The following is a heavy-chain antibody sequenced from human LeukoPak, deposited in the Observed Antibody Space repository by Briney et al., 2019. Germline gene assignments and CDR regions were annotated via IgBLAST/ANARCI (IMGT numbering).Heavy chain of an antibody. CDR3: ARREPSWGSNWFDP. CDR2: IIPILGTA. Sequence: SVKVSCKPSGGTFSSYSISWLRQAPGQALEWMGGIIPILGTANYAQKLQGRVTITADESTSTAYMELSSLRSEDTAVYYCARREPSWGSNWFDPWGQGTLVTVSS. V-gene: IGHV1-69*13. J-gene: IGHJ5*02. D-gene: IGHD7-27*01. CDR1: GGTFSSYS.